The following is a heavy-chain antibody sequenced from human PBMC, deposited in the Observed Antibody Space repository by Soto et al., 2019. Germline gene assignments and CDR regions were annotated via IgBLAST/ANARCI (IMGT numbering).Heavy chain of an antibody. CDR2: MNPNSGNT. D-gene: IGHD6-6*01. CDR1: GYTFTSYD. J-gene: IGHJ4*02. CDR3: AREDSSSKGIDY. V-gene: IGHV1-8*01. Sequence: SVKDSCKASGYTFTSYDINWVRQATGQGLEWMGWMNPNSGNTGYSQKFQGRVTMTRNTSISTAYMELSSLRSEDTAVYYCAREDSSSKGIDYWGQGTLVTVSS.